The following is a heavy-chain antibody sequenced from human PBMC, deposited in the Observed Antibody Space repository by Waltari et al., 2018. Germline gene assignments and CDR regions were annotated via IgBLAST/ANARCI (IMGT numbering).Heavy chain of an antibody. Sequence: EVQLVESGGGLVTPGGSLRLSCAAPGFNFNSYPMNWVRQAPGKGLEWVSSIGANGDYIYYADSVKGRFTTSRDNARNSLYLQMTSLRAEDTAVYFCASHFEDYYYYMDVWGKGTTVTVSS. CDR3: ASHFEDYYYYMDV. J-gene: IGHJ6*03. V-gene: IGHV3-21*01. CDR1: GFNFNSYP. CDR2: IGANGDYI.